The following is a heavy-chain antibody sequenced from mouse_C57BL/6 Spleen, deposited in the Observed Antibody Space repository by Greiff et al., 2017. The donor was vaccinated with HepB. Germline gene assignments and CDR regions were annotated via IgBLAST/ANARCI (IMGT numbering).Heavy chain of an antibody. CDR2: INPNNGGT. Sequence: EVKLMESGPELVKPGASVKMSCKASGYTFTDYNMHWVKQSHGKSLEWIGYINPNNGGTSYNQKFKGKATLTVNKSSSTAYMELRSLTSEDSAVYYCARWLGRGYFDYWGQGTTLTVSS. V-gene: IGHV1-22*01. J-gene: IGHJ2*01. D-gene: IGHD4-1*01. CDR3: ARWLGRGYFDY. CDR1: GYTFTDYN.